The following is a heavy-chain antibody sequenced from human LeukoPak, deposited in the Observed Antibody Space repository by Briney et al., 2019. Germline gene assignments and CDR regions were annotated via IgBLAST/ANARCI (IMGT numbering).Heavy chain of an antibody. V-gene: IGHV3-48*01. CDR1: GFSFRDYN. CDR2: ISRDSNII. Sequence: PGGSLRLSCAASGFSFRDYNVNWVRQPPGKGLEWVSYISRDSNIIYYADSVKGRFTISRDNAKNSVSLQMNSLRAGDTGIYYCAKVFFPPPYYFNSWGQGTLVTVSS. D-gene: IGHD2-21*01. CDR3: AKVFFPPPYYFNS. J-gene: IGHJ4*02.